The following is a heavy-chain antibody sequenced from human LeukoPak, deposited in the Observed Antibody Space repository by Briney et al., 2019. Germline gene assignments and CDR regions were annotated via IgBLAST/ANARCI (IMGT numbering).Heavy chain of an antibody. D-gene: IGHD1-14*01. CDR3: AKDPALLPYKQVSGGPDY. Sequence: PGGSLRLSCAASGFTFSSYGMHWVRQAPGKGLEWVAFIRYDGSNKYYADSVKGRFTISRDNSKNTLYLQMNSLRAEDTAVYYCAKDPALLPYKQVSGGPDYWGQGTLVTVSS. CDR1: GFTFSSYG. J-gene: IGHJ4*02. V-gene: IGHV3-30*02. CDR2: IRYDGSNK.